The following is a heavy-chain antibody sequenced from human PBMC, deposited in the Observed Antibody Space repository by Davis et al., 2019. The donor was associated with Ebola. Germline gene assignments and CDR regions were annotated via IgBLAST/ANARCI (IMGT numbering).Heavy chain of an antibody. CDR3: AREDNIRTTVSDQYYYGMDV. D-gene: IGHD4-11*01. CDR1: GFTFSSYA. J-gene: IGHJ6*02. V-gene: IGHV3-23*01. CDR2: ISGSGGST. Sequence: GESLKISCAASGFTFSSYAMSWVRQAPGKGLEWVSAISGSGGSTYYADSVKGRFTISRDNSKNMLYLQMNSLRAEDTAVYYCAREDNIRTTVSDQYYYGMDVWGQGTTVTVFS.